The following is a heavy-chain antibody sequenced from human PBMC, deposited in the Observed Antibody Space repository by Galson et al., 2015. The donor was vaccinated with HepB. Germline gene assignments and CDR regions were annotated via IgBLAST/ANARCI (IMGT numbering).Heavy chain of an antibody. J-gene: IGHJ4*02. CDR1: GFTFGDYA. D-gene: IGHD2-15*01. V-gene: IGHV3-9*01. CDR2: ISWNSGNR. CDR3: VKENQDCSVFRFTY. Sequence: SLRLSCAASGFTFGDYAMHWVRQAPGKGLEWVSGISWNSGNRGYADSLKGRFIISRDNAKNSLYLQMNSLRAEDTALYHCVKENQDCSVFRFTYWGKGVLVT.